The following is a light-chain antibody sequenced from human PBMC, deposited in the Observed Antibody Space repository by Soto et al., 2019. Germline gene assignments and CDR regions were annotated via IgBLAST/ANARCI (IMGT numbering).Light chain of an antibody. V-gene: IGKV3-11*01. Sequence: EIVLTQSPATLSLSPGERATLSCMSGQSIGRFLAWYQHKPGQAPRLLIYDASNRATGIPARFSASGSETDFTLTISSLEPEDFAVYYCQQRSSRPREISFGQGTRLEIK. CDR3: QQRSSRPREIS. CDR1: QSIGRF. CDR2: DAS. J-gene: IGKJ5*01.